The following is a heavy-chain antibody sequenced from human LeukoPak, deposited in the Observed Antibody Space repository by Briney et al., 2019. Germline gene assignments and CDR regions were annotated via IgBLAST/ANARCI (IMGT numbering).Heavy chain of an antibody. J-gene: IGHJ5*02. D-gene: IGHD2-15*01. V-gene: IGHV1-8*03. CDR2: MNPNSGNT. CDR3: AKDFRYCGGNNCYGWFDP. Sequence: ASVKVSCKASGYTFTSYDINWVRQATGQGLEWMGWMNPNSGNTGYAQKFQGRVTITRNTSISTAYMELSSLRAEDTAIYFCAKDFRYCGGNNCYGWFDPWGQGTLVTVSS. CDR1: GYTFTSYD.